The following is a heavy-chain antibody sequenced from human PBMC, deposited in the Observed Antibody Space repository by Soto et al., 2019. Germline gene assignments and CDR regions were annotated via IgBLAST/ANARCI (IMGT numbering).Heavy chain of an antibody. J-gene: IGHJ4*02. CDR3: VRGDHWSDEASDY. D-gene: IGHD1-1*01. CDR2: TMPGSSHI. CDR1: GFTFSIYS. V-gene: IGHV3-48*01. Sequence: LRPCCAASGFTFSIYSMNCFVQAPGKELEWVSYTMPGSSHIFYADSVKGRFTVSRDTSKNTLYLQLNNLRADDTAVYYCVRGDHWSDEASDYWGQGTLVTVSS.